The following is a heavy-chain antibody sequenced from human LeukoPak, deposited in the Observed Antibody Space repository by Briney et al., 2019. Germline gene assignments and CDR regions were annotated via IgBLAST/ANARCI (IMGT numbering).Heavy chain of an antibody. J-gene: IGHJ4*02. CDR2: IIPILGTA. Sequence: SVKVSCKASGGTFSSYAISWVRQAPGQGLEWMGRIIPILGTANYAQKFQGRVTITADRSTSTAYMELSSLRSEDTAVYYCARDRISSGWPYYFDYWGQGTLVTVSS. CDR3: ARDRISSGWPYYFDY. D-gene: IGHD6-19*01. CDR1: GGTFSSYA. V-gene: IGHV1-69*04.